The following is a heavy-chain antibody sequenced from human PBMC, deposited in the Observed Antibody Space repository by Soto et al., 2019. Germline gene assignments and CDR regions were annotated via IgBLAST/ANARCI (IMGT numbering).Heavy chain of an antibody. CDR3: VRSQTALVVLAY. Sequence: QITLKESGPTLVKPTQTLTVTCSLSGLSLSSRGVGVGWIRQPPGQALEWLAFIFWDDDKRYSPSLKSSLTITKDPSKNQVVLTMTNMDPVDAATYSCVRSQTALVVLAYWGLGTLVTVSS. V-gene: IGHV2-5*02. CDR1: GLSLSSRGVG. J-gene: IGHJ4*02. D-gene: IGHD5-18*01. CDR2: IFWDDDK.